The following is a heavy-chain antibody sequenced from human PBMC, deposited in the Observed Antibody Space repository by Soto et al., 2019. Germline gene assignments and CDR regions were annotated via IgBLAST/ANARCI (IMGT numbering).Heavy chain of an antibody. J-gene: IGHJ4*02. CDR2: IDYSGTT. Sequence: QVQLQESGPGLVKPSQTLSLTCTVPGGSINRGGYYWSWVRQHPGKGLEWIGYIDYSGTTYYNPSLESRINISIDTSRSQFSLRLNSVTASDTAVYYCARGVALGHFVYWGQGTLVAVSS. CDR3: ARGVALGHFVY. D-gene: IGHD1-26*01. CDR1: GGSINRGGYY. V-gene: IGHV4-31*03.